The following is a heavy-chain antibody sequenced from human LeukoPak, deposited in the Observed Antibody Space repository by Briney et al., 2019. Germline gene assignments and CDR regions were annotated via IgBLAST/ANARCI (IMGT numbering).Heavy chain of an antibody. CDR2: INPKSGGT. J-gene: IGHJ4*02. Sequence: GASVKVSCKASGYTFTTYYIHWVRQAPGQGLEWVGWINPKSGGTSYEQKFQGRVTMTRDTSISTAYMELSRLRSDDTAVYYCARDRSRSAGDWGQGTLVTVFS. V-gene: IGHV1-2*02. CDR3: ARDRSRSAGD. CDR1: GYTFTTYY. D-gene: IGHD6-6*01.